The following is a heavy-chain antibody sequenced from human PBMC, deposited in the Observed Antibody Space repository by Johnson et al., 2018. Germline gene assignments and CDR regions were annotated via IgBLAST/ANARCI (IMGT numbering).Heavy chain of an antibody. D-gene: IGHD2-21*02. Sequence: VQLVQSGGGLIKPGRSLSLSCKASGFTFGDFAMTWFRQAPGEGLEWVGFIRSTRYGGTTDYAASVNARFTLSRDDSKGIAHLQINSLRNEDTAKYYCSRDLVSGGAYYQRDAFDIWGQGTMVTVSS. CDR2: IRSTRYGGTT. CDR3: SRDLVSGGAYYQRDAFDI. J-gene: IGHJ3*02. V-gene: IGHV3-49*05. CDR1: GFTFGDFA.